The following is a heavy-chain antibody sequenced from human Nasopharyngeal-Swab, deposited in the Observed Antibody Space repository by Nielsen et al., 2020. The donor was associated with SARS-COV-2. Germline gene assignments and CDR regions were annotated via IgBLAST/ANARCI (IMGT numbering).Heavy chain of an antibody. CDR3: ARGLSGIVPAPILGLGPYYYYYYMDV. Sequence: SETLSLTCAVYGGSFSGSYWGCIRQPPGKGPSRTAEIIHSGSTNYKPSIKSRVTLSVDTSMNQVSLEVSSVTAADTAAYYCARGLSGIVPAPILGLGPYYYYYYMDVWGKGTTVTVSS. J-gene: IGHJ6*03. D-gene: IGHD2-2*01. CDR2: IIHSGST. V-gene: IGHV4-34*01. CDR1: GGSFSGSY.